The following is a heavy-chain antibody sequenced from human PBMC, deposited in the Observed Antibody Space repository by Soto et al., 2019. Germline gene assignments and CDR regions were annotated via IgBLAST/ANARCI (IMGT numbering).Heavy chain of an antibody. CDR2: IIPIFGTA. J-gene: IGHJ4*02. Sequence: ASVKVSFEASGGTFSSYAISWVRQAPGQGLEWMGGIIPIFGTANYAQKFQGRVTITADESTSTAYMELSSLRSEDTAVYYCARDDPAPRNYYDSSGYYSNWGQGTLVTSPQ. CDR1: GGTFSSYA. V-gene: IGHV1-69*13. D-gene: IGHD3-22*01. CDR3: ARDDPAPRNYYDSSGYYSN.